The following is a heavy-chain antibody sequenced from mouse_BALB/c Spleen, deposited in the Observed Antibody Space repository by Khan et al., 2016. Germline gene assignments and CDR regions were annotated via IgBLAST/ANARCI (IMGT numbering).Heavy chain of an antibody. V-gene: IGHV9-3-1*01. CDR1: GYTFTNYG. J-gene: IGHJ4*01. CDR2: INTYTGEP. CDR3: ARAPRAMDY. Sequence: QIQLVQSGPELKKPGETVKISCKASGYTFTNYGMNWVKQAPGKGLKWMGWINTYTGEPTYADDFKGRLAFSLETSASTDYLQLNKHKNEDTATFFCARAPRAMDYWCPGTSVSFSS.